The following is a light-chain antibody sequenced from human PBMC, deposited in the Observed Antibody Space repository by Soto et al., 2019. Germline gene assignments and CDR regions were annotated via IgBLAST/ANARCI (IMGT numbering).Light chain of an antibody. CDR1: SSDIGAHNF. CDR3: NSYTTSNTFV. Sequence: QSALTQPASVSGSPGQAITVSCSGTSSDIGAHNFVFWYQQHPGKAPKLIIYEVINRPSGVSDRFSGSKSGNTASLTISGLQSEDEADYYCNSYTTSNTFVFGSGTKVTVL. V-gene: IGLV2-14*03. J-gene: IGLJ1*01. CDR2: EVI.